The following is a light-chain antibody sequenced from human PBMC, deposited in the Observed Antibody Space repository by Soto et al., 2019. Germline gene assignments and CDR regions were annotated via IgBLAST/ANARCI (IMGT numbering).Light chain of an antibody. CDR2: DAS. J-gene: IGKJ2*02. V-gene: IGKV1-33*01. Sequence: DIQMTQSPSSLSASVGDRVTITCQASQDISNYLHWYQQKPGKAPKLLIYDASNLETGVPSRFSGSGSGTDFTFTISSLQPEDIATYYCQQYDNLPRWTFGQGTKLEIK. CDR3: QQYDNLPRWT. CDR1: QDISNY.